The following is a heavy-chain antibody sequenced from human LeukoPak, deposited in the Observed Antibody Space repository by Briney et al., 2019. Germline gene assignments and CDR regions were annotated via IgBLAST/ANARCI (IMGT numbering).Heavy chain of an antibody. J-gene: IGHJ4*02. Sequence: SATLSLTCTVSGGSISSYYWSWIRQPPGKGLEWIGYIYYSGSTNYNPSLKSRVTISVDTSKNQFSLKLSSVTAADTAVYYCARGTGDYDFDYWGQGTLVTVSS. CDR1: GGSISSYY. V-gene: IGHV4-59*01. D-gene: IGHD4-17*01. CDR2: IYYSGST. CDR3: ARGTGDYDFDY.